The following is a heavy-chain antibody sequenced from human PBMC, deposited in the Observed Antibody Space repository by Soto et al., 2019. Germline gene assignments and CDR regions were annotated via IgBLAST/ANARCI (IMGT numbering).Heavy chain of an antibody. Sequence: ASVKVSCKASGYTFTNYAMHWVRQAPGQRLKWMGWINAGNGNTKYSQKFQGRVTITRDTSASTAYMELSSLRSEDTAVYYCARDGTLTTVTQPINYYYYYGMDVWGQGTTVTVSS. D-gene: IGHD4-17*01. CDR3: ARDGTLTTVTQPINYYYYYGMDV. J-gene: IGHJ6*02. V-gene: IGHV1-3*01. CDR1: GYTFTNYA. CDR2: INAGNGNT.